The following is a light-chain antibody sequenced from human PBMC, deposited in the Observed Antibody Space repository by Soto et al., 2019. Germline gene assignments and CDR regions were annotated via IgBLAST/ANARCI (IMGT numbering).Light chain of an antibody. CDR1: SSDIGNYDF. CDR3: ISYTTSTAFIL. Sequence: QSALTQPASVSGSPGQSIPISCTGTSSDIGNYDFVSWYQQVPGTAPKAMIYEVSSRPSGVCNRCSGSKSGNTASLTISGLQAEYEAYYYCISYTTSTAFILFGGGTKVTVL. J-gene: IGLJ2*01. CDR2: EVS. V-gene: IGLV2-14*01.